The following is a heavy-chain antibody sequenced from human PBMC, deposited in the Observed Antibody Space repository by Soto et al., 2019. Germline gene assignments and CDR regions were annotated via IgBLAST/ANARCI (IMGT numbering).Heavy chain of an antibody. V-gene: IGHV4-61*01. CDR1: GGSVRSGSFY. D-gene: IGHD3-10*01. J-gene: IGHJ6*02. CDR2: IFHSGST. Sequence: QVQLQESGPGLVKPSETLSLTCTVSGGSVRSGSFYWNWIRQPPGKGLEWIGNIFHSGSTIYNPSLKRRVAISLDTAKNQFSLTVTSVPAADTAGCYCARGGSKGDTGDHYYYYCMEVWGQGTAVTVCS. CDR3: ARGGSKGDTGDHYYYYCMEV.